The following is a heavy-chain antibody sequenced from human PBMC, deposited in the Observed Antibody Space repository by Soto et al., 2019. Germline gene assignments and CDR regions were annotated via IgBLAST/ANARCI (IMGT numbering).Heavy chain of an antibody. J-gene: IGHJ6*02. D-gene: IGHD6-19*01. CDR2: INHSGST. V-gene: IGHV4-34*01. Sequence: PSETLSLTCAVYGGSFSGYYWSWIRQPPGKGLEWIGEINHSGSTNYNPSLKSRVTISVDTSKNQFSLKLSSVTAADTAVYYCARADRAVAGTNGLGYYYYGMDVWGQGTTVTVSS. CDR3: ARADRAVAGTNGLGYYYYGMDV. CDR1: GGSFSGYY.